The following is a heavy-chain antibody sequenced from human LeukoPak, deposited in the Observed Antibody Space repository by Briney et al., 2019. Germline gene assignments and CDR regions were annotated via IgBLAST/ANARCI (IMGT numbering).Heavy chain of an antibody. D-gene: IGHD3-22*01. Sequence: GGSLRLSCAASGFTVSSNYMSWVRQAPGKGLEWVSVIYSGGSTYYADSVKGRFTISRDNSKNTLYLQMNSLRAEDTAVYYCASSGYDTDGAFDIWGQGTMVTVSS. CDR3: ASSGYDTDGAFDI. CDR1: GFTVSSNY. V-gene: IGHV3-66*01. J-gene: IGHJ3*02. CDR2: IYSGGST.